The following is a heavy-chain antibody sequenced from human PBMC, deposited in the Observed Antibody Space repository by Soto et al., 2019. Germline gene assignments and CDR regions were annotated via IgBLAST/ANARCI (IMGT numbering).Heavy chain of an antibody. D-gene: IGHD3-3*01. CDR3: TTAHYDFWSGYWTLFDY. V-gene: IGHV3-15*01. J-gene: IGHJ4*02. Sequence: SLRLSCAASGFTFSNAWMSWVRQAPGKGLEWVGRIKSKTDGGTTDYAAPVKGRFTISRDDSKNTLYLQMNSLKTEDTAVYYCTTAHYDFWSGYWTLFDYWGQGTLVTVSS. CDR2: IKSKTDGGTT. CDR1: GFTFSNAW.